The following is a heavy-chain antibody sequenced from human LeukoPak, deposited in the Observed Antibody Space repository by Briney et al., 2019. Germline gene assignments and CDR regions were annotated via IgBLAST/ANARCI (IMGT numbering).Heavy chain of an antibody. D-gene: IGHD6-13*01. Sequence: PGGSLRLSCAASGFTFSSYSMTWVRQAPGKGLEWVSSISSSSSYIYYADSVKGRFTISRDNAKNSLHLQMNSLRAEDTAVYYCARVTNRDRYSSTPFDYRGQGTLVTVSS. CDR2: ISSSSSYI. CDR1: GFTFSSYS. V-gene: IGHV3-21*01. CDR3: ARVTNRDRYSSTPFDY. J-gene: IGHJ4*02.